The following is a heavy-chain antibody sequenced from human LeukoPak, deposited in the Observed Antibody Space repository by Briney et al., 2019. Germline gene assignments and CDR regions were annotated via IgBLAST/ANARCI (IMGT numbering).Heavy chain of an antibody. Sequence: SETLSLTCAVYGGSFSGYYWSWIRQPPGKGLEWIGEINHSGSTNYNPSLKSRVTISVDTSKNQFSLKLSSVTAADTAVYYCARAGSLETCDYDFWSGYYLCAFDIWGQGTMVTVSS. J-gene: IGHJ3*02. CDR1: GGSFSGYY. V-gene: IGHV4-34*01. CDR2: INHSGST. D-gene: IGHD3-3*01. CDR3: ARAGSLETCDYDFWSGYYLCAFDI.